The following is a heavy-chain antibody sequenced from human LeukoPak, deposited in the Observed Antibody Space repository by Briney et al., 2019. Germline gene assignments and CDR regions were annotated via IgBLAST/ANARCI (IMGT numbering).Heavy chain of an antibody. Sequence: SETLSLTCTVSGGSISSGSAYWNWIRQPAGTGLEWIGHIYATKNTNYSPSLKSRVNMSADTSKNQFSLKLSSVTAADTAVYYCARGRGVHYYYYMDVWGKGTTVTVSS. V-gene: IGHV4-61*09. D-gene: IGHD3-10*01. CDR3: ARGRGVHYYYYMDV. CDR1: GGSISSGSAY. CDR2: IYATKNT. J-gene: IGHJ6*03.